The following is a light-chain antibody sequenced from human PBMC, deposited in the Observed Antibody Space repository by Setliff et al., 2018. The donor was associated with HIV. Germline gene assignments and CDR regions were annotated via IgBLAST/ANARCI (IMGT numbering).Light chain of an antibody. J-gene: IGLJ2*01. Sequence: QSALTQPASVSGSPGQSITISCTGTSSDVGGYNYVSWYQQHPGKAPKLMIYEVSKRPSGVPDRFSGSKSGNTASLTVSGLQAEDEADYYCSSYGGYNNVVFGGGTQLTVL. CDR3: SSYGGYNNVV. CDR1: SSDVGGYNY. V-gene: IGLV2-8*01. CDR2: EVS.